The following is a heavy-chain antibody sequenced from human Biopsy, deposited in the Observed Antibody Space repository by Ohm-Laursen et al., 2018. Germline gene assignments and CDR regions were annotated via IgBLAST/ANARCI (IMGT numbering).Heavy chain of an antibody. CDR2: IFYSGII. CDR3: AKHPTGFWFDP. V-gene: IGHV4-39*01. Sequence: GTLSLTCTVSGGSVSSNTNYWAWIRQPPGKGLEWIGSIFYSGIIHYNPSLKSRVSISVDTSKNQFSLNLNSVTAADSAVYYCAKHPTGFWFDPWGQGTLVIVSS. CDR1: GGSVSSNTNY. J-gene: IGHJ5*02.